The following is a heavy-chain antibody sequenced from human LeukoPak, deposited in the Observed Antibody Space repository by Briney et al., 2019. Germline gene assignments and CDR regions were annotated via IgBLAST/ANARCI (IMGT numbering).Heavy chain of an antibody. Sequence: PSETLSLTCTVSGGYISSSSYYWGWIRQPPGKGLEWIGDIYYTGRTYYNSSLKSRLTVSIDTSKNQISVKLACVTAADTAVYYCARRRYYDSTGYMDWGQGTLITVSS. CDR3: ARRRYYDSTGYMD. CDR2: IYYTGRT. CDR1: GGYISSSSYY. V-gene: IGHV4-39*01. D-gene: IGHD3-22*01. J-gene: IGHJ1*01.